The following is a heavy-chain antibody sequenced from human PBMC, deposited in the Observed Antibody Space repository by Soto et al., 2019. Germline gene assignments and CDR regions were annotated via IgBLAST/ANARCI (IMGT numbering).Heavy chain of an antibody. Sequence: PGGSLRLSCAASGFKFRNYAIHWVRQGPGKGLEWLAVIWFDGSKKYYADSVKGRFTISRDNSKNTVYLDMNSLTADDSGVFYCARAHTMMILDRFDPWGHGTLVTVSS. D-gene: IGHD3-22*01. V-gene: IGHV3-33*01. CDR2: IWFDGSKK. J-gene: IGHJ5*02. CDR3: ARAHTMMILDRFDP. CDR1: GFKFRNYA.